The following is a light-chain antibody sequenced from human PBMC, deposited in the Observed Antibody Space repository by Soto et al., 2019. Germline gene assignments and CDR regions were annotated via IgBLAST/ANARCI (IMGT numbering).Light chain of an antibody. Sequence: DIQMTQSPTSLSASVGDRVTITCRASQGIRNFVAWYQQKPGKAPKRLIYAASTLQSGLPSRFSGSGSSTDITLTITSLQPAEVATYDCPKYSSVPVFGPGTKVDIK. CDR1: QGIRNF. J-gene: IGKJ3*01. CDR3: PKYSSVPV. V-gene: IGKV1-27*01. CDR2: AAS.